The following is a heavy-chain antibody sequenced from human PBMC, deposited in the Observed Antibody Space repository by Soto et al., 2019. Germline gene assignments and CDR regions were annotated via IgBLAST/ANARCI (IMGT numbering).Heavy chain of an antibody. Sequence: GASVKVSCKASGYTFTSYGVSWVRQAPGQGLEWMGWISAYNGNTNYAQKLQGRVTMTTDTSTSTAYMELRSLRSDDTAVYYCARDGMYCSGGSCYDYYYYYMDVWGKGTTVTVSS. J-gene: IGHJ6*03. V-gene: IGHV1-18*01. CDR3: ARDGMYCSGGSCYDYYYYYMDV. CDR1: GYTFTSYG. D-gene: IGHD2-15*01. CDR2: ISAYNGNT.